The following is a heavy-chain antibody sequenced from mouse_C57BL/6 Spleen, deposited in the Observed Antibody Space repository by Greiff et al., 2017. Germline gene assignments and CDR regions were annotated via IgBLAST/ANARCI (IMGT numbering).Heavy chain of an antibody. CDR2: LNSDGSST. Sequence: VLLVEPEGGLVQPGSSMKLSCTASGFTFSDYYMAWVRQVPEQGLEWVANLNSDGSSTYYLDSLKSRFILSGDNSKNILYLQMSRLKSEASATYYCASGGYDGCSPLGCFDVWGTGTTVTVSS. J-gene: IGHJ1*03. CDR1: GFTFSDYY. CDR3: ASGGYDGCSPLGCFDV. V-gene: IGHV5-16*01. D-gene: IGHD1-1*01.